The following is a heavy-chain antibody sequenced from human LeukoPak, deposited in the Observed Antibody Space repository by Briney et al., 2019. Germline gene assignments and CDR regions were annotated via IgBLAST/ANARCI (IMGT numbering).Heavy chain of an antibody. Sequence: SETLSLTCIVSGGSISSSNYYWGWIRQPPGKGLEWIGNIYYSGSTYYDPSLKSRVTISEDPSKNQFSLKLNSVTAADTAVYYCARGYIVVVPAAGTGKFDPWGQGTLVTVSS. CDR3: ARGYIVVVPAAGTGKFDP. V-gene: IGHV4-39*07. D-gene: IGHD2-2*01. CDR2: IYYSGST. J-gene: IGHJ5*02. CDR1: GGSISSSNYY.